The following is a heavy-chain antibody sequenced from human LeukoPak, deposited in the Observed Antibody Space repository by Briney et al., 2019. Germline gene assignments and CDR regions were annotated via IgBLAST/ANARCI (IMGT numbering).Heavy chain of an antibody. D-gene: IGHD3-22*01. CDR1: GFTFDDYA. Sequence: AGGSLRLSCAASGFTFDDYAMHWVRQAPGKGLEWVSGISWNSGSIGYADSVKGRFTISRDNAKNSLYLRMNSLRAEDTALYYCAKDLAYDSSGSFDYWGQGTLVTVSS. V-gene: IGHV3-9*01. CDR3: AKDLAYDSSGSFDY. J-gene: IGHJ4*02. CDR2: ISWNSGSI.